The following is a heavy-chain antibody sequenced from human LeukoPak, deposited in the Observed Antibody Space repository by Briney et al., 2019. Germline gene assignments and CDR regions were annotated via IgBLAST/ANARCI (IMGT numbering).Heavy chain of an antibody. CDR1: GYSFTSYW. D-gene: IGHD6-19*01. J-gene: IGHJ5*02. CDR3: AKIAVAGTWGFDP. V-gene: IGHV5-51*01. CDR2: IYPGDSDT. Sequence: GESLRISCQGSGYSFTSYWIGWVRQMPGKGLEWMGIIYPGDSDTRYSPSFQGQVTISADKSISTAYLQWSSLKASDTAMYYCAKIAVAGTWGFDPWGQGTLVTVSS.